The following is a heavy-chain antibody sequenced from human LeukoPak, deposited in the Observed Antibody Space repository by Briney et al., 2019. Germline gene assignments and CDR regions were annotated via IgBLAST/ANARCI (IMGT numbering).Heavy chain of an antibody. V-gene: IGHV3-23*01. Sequence: GGSLRLSCAASGFTFSSYAMSWVRQAPGKGLEWVSAISGSGGSTYYADSVKGRFTISRDNSKNTLYLQMNSLRAGDTAVYYCAKGGFHPGYCSSTSCYVLDYWGQGTLVTVSS. CDR2: ISGSGGST. D-gene: IGHD2-2*01. J-gene: IGHJ4*02. CDR1: GFTFSSYA. CDR3: AKGGFHPGYCSSTSCYVLDY.